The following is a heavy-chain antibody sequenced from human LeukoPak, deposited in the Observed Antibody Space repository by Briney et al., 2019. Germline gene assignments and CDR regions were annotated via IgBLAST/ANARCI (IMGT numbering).Heavy chain of an antibody. V-gene: IGHV4-59*08. Sequence: PSETLSLTCTVSGGSISSYYWSWIRQPPGKGLEWIGYIYYSGSTNYNPSLKSRVTISVDTSKNQFSLKLSSVTAADTAVYYCARHEGFGESNNPFDPWGQGTLVTVSS. D-gene: IGHD3-10*01. CDR2: IYYSGST. J-gene: IGHJ5*02. CDR3: ARHEGFGESNNPFDP. CDR1: GGSISSYY.